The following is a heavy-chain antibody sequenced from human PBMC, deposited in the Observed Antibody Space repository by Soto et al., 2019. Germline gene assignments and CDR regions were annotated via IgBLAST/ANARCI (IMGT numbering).Heavy chain of an antibody. V-gene: IGHV3-64D*08. CDR1: GFTFSSYA. D-gene: IGHD3-9*01. CDR3: VKVFLYVFLTVYYPHPQYSGRDF. Sequence: GGSLRLSCSASGFTFSSYAMHWVRQAPGKGLEYVSAISSNGGSTYYADSVKGRFTISRDNSKNTLYLQMSSLRAEDTAVYYCVKVFLYVFLTVYYPHPQYSGRDFWGQGTTVTFS. J-gene: IGHJ6*02. CDR2: ISSNGGST.